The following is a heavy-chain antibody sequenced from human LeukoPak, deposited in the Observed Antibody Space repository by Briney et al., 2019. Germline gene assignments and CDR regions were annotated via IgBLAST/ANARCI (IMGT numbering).Heavy chain of an antibody. V-gene: IGHV3-66*01. CDR3: ARDFQQDFWSGYFPPRGMDV. CDR2: IYSGGST. D-gene: IGHD3-3*01. Sequence: GGSLRLSCAASGFTVSSNYMSWVRQAPGKGLEWVSVIYSGGSTYYADSVKGRFTISRDNSKNTLYLQMNSLRAEDTAVYYCARDFQQDFWSGYFPPRGMDVWGQGTTVTVSS. CDR1: GFTVSSNY. J-gene: IGHJ6*02.